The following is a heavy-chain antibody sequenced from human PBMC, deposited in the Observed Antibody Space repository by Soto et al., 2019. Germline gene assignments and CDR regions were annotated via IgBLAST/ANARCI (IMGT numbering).Heavy chain of an antibody. V-gene: IGHV3-23*01. CDR2: ISGSGGST. Sequence: GGSLRLSCAASGFTFSSYAMSWVRQAPGKGLEWVSAISGSGGSTYYADSVKGRFTISRDNSKNTLYLQMNRLRAEDTAVYYCAKAPRHYGSGSYIQAPEVPLDYWGQGTLVTVSS. J-gene: IGHJ4*02. CDR3: AKAPRHYGSGSYIQAPEVPLDY. CDR1: GFTFSSYA. D-gene: IGHD3-10*01.